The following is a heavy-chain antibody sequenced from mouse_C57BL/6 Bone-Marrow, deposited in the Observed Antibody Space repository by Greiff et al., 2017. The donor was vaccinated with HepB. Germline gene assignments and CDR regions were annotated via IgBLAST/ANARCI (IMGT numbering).Heavy chain of an antibody. D-gene: IGHD1-1*01. CDR2: IYPRSGNT. CDR1: GYTFTSYG. J-gene: IGHJ4*01. V-gene: IGHV1-81*01. Sequence: QVQLQQSGAELARPGASVKLSCKASGYTFTSYGISWVKQRTGQGLEWIGEIYPRSGNTYYNEKFKGKPTLTADKSSSTAYMELRSLTSEDSAVYFCAREGVYYYYAMDYWGQGTSVTVSS. CDR3: AREGVYYYYAMDY.